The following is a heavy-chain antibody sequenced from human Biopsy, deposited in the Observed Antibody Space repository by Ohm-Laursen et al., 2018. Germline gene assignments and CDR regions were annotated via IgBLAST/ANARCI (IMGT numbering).Heavy chain of an antibody. CDR2: ISETSSHI. D-gene: IGHD3-3*01. Sequence: GSLRLSCAASGFTFSTYWMSWARQAPGKGLEWISYISETSSHIYDADSVKGRFTVARDNAKNSLNLQLNSLRAEDTAMYYCARDLYDFCGGCPFDPWGQGTLVTVS. J-gene: IGHJ5*02. CDR3: ARDLYDFCGGCPFDP. CDR1: GFTFSTYW. V-gene: IGHV3-21*04.